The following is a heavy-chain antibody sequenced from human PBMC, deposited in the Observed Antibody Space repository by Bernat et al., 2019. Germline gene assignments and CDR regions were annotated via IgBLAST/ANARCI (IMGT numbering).Heavy chain of an antibody. D-gene: IGHD5-24*01. CDR1: GGSISSGDYY. CDR2: IYYSGST. J-gene: IGHJ4*02. V-gene: IGHV4-30-4*01. Sequence: QVQLQESGPGLVKPSQTLSLTCTVSGGSISSGDYYWSWIHQPLGKGLEWIGYIYYSGSTYYNPSLKSRVTISVDTSKNQFSLKLSSVTAADTAVYYCARYIVEMDNYFDYWGQGTLVTVSS. CDR3: ARYIVEMDNYFDY.